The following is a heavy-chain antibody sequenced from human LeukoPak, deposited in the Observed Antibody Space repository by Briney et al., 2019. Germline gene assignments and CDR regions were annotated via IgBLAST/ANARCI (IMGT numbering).Heavy chain of an antibody. Sequence: SQTLFLTCTVSGGSISSGSYYWSWIRQPAGKGLEWIGRIYTSGSTNYNPSLKSRVTISVDTSKNQFSLKLSSVTAADTAVYYCARAVAGRGDFDYWGQGTLVTVSS. V-gene: IGHV4-61*02. CDR3: ARAVAGRGDFDY. CDR2: IYTSGST. J-gene: IGHJ4*02. CDR1: GGSISSGSYY. D-gene: IGHD6-19*01.